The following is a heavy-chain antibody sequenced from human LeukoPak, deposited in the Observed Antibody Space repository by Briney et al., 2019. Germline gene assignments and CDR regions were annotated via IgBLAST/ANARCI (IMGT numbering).Heavy chain of an antibody. Sequence: PGGSLRLSCAASGFTFSSYAMSWVRRAPGKGLEWVSAISGSGISTYYADSVKGRFTISRDNSKNTLYLQMNSLRAEDTAVYYCAKDPQYCSGGSCYSWSRTYFDYWGQGTLVTVSS. CDR2: ISGSGIST. CDR1: GFTFSSYA. D-gene: IGHD2-15*01. CDR3: AKDPQYCSGGSCYSWSRTYFDY. J-gene: IGHJ4*02. V-gene: IGHV3-23*01.